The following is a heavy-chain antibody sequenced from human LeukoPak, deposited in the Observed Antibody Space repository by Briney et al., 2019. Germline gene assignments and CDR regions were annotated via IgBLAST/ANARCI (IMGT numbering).Heavy chain of an antibody. D-gene: IGHD6-13*01. CDR2: ISTGGSST. CDR1: GFTFSSFW. V-gene: IGHV3-74*01. CDR3: ARTAIAAAAFYNWFDS. Sequence: GGSLRLSCAASGFTFSSFWMHWVRQAPGKGLVWVSRISTGGSSTTYADSVKGRFTISRDNAKNTLYLQMNSLRAEDTAVYYCARTAIAAAAFYNWFDSWGQGTLVTVSS. J-gene: IGHJ5*01.